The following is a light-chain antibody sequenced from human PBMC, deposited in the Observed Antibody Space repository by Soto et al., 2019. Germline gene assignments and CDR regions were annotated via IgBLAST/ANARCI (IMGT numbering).Light chain of an antibody. Sequence: DIQMTQSPSSVSASVGDRVTITCRASQGSSAWLAWYQQKPGKAPKLLIYAASSLQSGVPSRFSGSGFGTDFTLAISSLQPEDFATYYCQQANRFPMTFGQGTRLEIK. CDR2: AAS. CDR1: QGSSAW. J-gene: IGKJ5*01. CDR3: QQANRFPMT. V-gene: IGKV1D-12*01.